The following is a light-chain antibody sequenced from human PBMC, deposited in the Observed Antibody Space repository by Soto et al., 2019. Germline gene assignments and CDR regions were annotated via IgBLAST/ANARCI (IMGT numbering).Light chain of an antibody. J-gene: IGLJ2*01. V-gene: IGLV2-23*01. CDR2: EGS. CDR3: CSYAGSSTSLV. CDR1: SSDVGSYNL. Sequence: QSALTQPASVSGSPGQSITISCTGTSSDVGSYNLVSWYQQHPGKAPKLMIYEGSKRPSGVSNRFSGSKSGNTASLTISGLQAEDEADYYCCSYAGSSTSLVFGGRTKLTVL.